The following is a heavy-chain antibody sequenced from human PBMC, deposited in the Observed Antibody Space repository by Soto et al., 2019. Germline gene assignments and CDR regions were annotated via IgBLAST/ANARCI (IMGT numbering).Heavy chain of an antibody. Sequence: GASVKVSCKVSGYTLTELSMHWVRQAHGKGLEWMGGFDPEDGETIYAQKFQGRVTMTEDTSTDTAYMELSSLRSEDTAVYYFATVQSYESDYYYYYYMDVWGKGTTVTVSS. V-gene: IGHV1-24*01. CDR2: FDPEDGET. J-gene: IGHJ6*03. D-gene: IGHD1-26*01. CDR3: ATVQSYESDYYYYYYMDV. CDR1: GYTLTELS.